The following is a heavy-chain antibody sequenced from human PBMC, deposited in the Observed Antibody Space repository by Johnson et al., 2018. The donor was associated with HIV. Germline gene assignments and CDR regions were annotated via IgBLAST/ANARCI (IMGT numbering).Heavy chain of an antibody. CDR2: IRYAGSNK. V-gene: IGHV3-30*02. Sequence: QVQLVESGGGLVQPGGSLRLSCTASGINFGSYWMHWFRQAPGKGLEWVAFIRYAGSNKYYADSVKDRFTISRDNSKNTMSLQMNSPRVEDTAVYYCARVRGGRENAFDIWGQGTMVTVSS. J-gene: IGHJ3*02. D-gene: IGHD1-26*01. CDR3: ARVRGGRENAFDI. CDR1: GINFGSYW.